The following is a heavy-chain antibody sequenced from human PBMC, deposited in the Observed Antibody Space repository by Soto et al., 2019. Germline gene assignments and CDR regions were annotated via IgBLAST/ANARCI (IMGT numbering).Heavy chain of an antibody. CDR1: GGAISSGGYS. Sequence: QLQLQESGSGLVKPSQTLSLTCAVSGGAISSGGYSWSWIRQPPGKGLEWIGYIYHSGSTYYNPSHKSRVTISVDRSKNPFSLKLSSVTAADTAVYYCARGGYSGYDPEDYFDYWGQGALVTVSS. CDR2: IYHSGST. V-gene: IGHV4-30-2*01. D-gene: IGHD5-12*01. CDR3: ARGGYSGYDPEDYFDY. J-gene: IGHJ4*02.